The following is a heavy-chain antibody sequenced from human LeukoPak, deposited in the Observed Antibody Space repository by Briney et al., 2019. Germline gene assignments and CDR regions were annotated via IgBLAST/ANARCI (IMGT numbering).Heavy chain of an antibody. CDR1: GGSIRTYY. Sequence: SETLSLTCTISGGSIRTYYWTWIRQPPGEGLEWIAYVYYSGNANYNPSLKSRVTISVDTSKNQFSLKLSSVTAADTAVYYCARVGSGSFDYWGQGTLVAVSS. D-gene: IGHD1-26*01. J-gene: IGHJ4*02. CDR3: ARVGSGSFDY. V-gene: IGHV4-59*01. CDR2: VYYSGNA.